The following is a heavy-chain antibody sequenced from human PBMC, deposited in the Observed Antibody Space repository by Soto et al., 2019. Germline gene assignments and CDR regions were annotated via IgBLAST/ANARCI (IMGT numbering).Heavy chain of an antibody. CDR3: ARVATGNWYFDL. CDR1: GGSFSGYY. D-gene: IGHD1-1*01. CDR2: INHSGST. Sequence: QVQLQQWGAGLLKPSETLSLTCAVYGGSFSGYYWSWIRQPPGKGLEWIGEINHSGSTNYNPSLKSRVTISVDTSKTQFSLKLSSVTAADTAVYYCARVATGNWYFDLWGRGTLVTVSS. V-gene: IGHV4-34*01. J-gene: IGHJ2*01.